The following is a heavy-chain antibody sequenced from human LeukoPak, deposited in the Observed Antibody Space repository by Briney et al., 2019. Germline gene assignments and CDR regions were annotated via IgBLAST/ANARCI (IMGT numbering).Heavy chain of an antibody. J-gene: IGHJ6*03. CDR3: ARDRHVPGLYYYYMDV. V-gene: IGHV3-48*01. CDR1: GFSFSAYN. Sequence: GGSLRLSCEGSGFSFSAYNMNWVRQAPGRGLESISYISSSSATIFYADSVKGRFTISRDNAKNSLYRQMNSLRPDDSAVYFCARDRHVPGLYYYYMDVWGKGTTVTVSS. D-gene: IGHD6-6*01. CDR2: ISSSSATI.